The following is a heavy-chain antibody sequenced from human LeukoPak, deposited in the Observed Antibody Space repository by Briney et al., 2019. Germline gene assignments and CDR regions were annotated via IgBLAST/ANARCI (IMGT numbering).Heavy chain of an antibody. CDR3: ARGEAAAGPMDYMYL. J-gene: IGHJ6*03. CDR1: GGSFSGYY. V-gene: IGHV4-34*01. D-gene: IGHD6-13*01. CDR2: VNHSGST. Sequence: PSETLSLTCAVYGGSFSGYYWSWIRQPPGKGLEWIGEVNHSGSTNYNPSLKSRVTMSVDTSKNQFSLKLSSVTAADTAVYYCARGEAAAGPMDYMYLWETGGTVTVSS.